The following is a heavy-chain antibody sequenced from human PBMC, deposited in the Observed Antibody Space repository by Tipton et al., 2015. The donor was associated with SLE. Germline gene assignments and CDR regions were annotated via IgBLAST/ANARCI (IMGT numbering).Heavy chain of an antibody. CDR3: ASGTLEWSHEPDY. Sequence: TLSLTCTVSGASISSSSYYWVWFRQPPGKGLEWTGSVYYSGSPYYNPSLKSRVTISVNTSKNQFSLRLSSVTAADTAMFYCASGTLEWSHEPDYWGQGTLVTVSS. CDR2: VYYSGSP. CDR1: GASISSSSYY. J-gene: IGHJ4*02. D-gene: IGHD3-3*01. V-gene: IGHV4-39*07.